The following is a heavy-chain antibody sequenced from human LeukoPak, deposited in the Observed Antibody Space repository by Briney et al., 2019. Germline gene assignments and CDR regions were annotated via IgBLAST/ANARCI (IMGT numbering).Heavy chain of an antibody. D-gene: IGHD1-20*01. CDR3: TRGNWNPGY. V-gene: IGHV3-49*03. Sequence: PGRSLRLSCTASGFTFADHPMTWFRQAPGKGLEWVGFIRGNHYDGTTEYAASVKGRFTISRDDSKSVAYLQMNSLKTEDTAVYYCTRGNWNPGYWGQGTLVTVSS. J-gene: IGHJ4*02. CDR1: GFTFADHP. CDR2: IRGNHYDGTT.